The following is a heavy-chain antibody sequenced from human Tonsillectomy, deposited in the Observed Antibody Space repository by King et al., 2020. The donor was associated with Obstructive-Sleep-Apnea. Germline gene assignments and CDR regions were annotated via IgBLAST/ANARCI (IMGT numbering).Heavy chain of an antibody. V-gene: IGHV4-38-2*02. Sequence: VQLQESGPGLVKPSETLSLTCTVSGYSINSGYYWGWIRQPPGKGLEWIGSVYHSGNTYYNPSLKSRVTISVHTSQNQFSLSLFSVTAADTAVYYCAREGYGPWGQGALVTVSS. CDR1: GYSINSGYY. J-gene: IGHJ5*02. D-gene: IGHD5-12*01. CDR3: AREGYGP. CDR2: VYHSGNT.